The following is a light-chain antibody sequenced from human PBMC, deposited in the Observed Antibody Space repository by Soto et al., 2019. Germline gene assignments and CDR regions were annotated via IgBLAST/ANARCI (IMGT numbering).Light chain of an antibody. CDR1: QSISTY. J-gene: IGKJ4*01. CDR3: QQSYTTPLT. Sequence: DIQMTQSPYSLSASVGDTVTITCRASQSISTYLNWYQQKPGKAPELLIYAASSLQSGVPLRFTGSGSGTDFTLTIISLQPEDVASYYCQQSYTTPLTFGGGTKVEIK. CDR2: AAS. V-gene: IGKV1-39*01.